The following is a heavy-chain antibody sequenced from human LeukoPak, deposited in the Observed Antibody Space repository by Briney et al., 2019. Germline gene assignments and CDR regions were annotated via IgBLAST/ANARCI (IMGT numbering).Heavy chain of an antibody. CDR2: IRYDGSNK. CDR1: GFTFSNAW. D-gene: IGHD3-10*01. V-gene: IGHV3-30*02. CDR3: AKAKYYYAAFDI. Sequence: GGSLRLSCAASGFTFSNAWMSWVRQAPGKGLEWVAFIRYDGSNKYYADSVKGRFTISRDNAKNSLYLQMNSLRAEDTALYYCAKAKYYYAAFDIWGQGTMVTVSS. J-gene: IGHJ3*02.